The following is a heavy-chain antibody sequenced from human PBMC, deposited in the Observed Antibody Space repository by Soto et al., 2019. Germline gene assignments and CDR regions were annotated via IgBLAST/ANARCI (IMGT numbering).Heavy chain of an antibody. J-gene: IGHJ5*02. V-gene: IGHV4-31*03. CDR1: GGSISSGGYY. CDR2: IYYSGST. CDR3: AREAYCSSTRCYNWFDP. D-gene: IGHD2-2*01. Sequence: QVQLQESGPGLVKPSQTLSLTCTVSGGSISSGGYYWSWIRQHPGKGLEWIGYIYYSGSTYYNPSLKSRVNISVDTSKNQFSLKLSSVPAADTDVYYCAREAYCSSTRCYNWFDPWGQGTLVTVSS.